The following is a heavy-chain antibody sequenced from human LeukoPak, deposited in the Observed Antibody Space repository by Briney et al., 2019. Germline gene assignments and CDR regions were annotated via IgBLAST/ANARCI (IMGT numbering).Heavy chain of an antibody. Sequence: ASVMVSCKASGYSFTSNAISWVRQAPGQGLEWMGWISPYNGNINYAQKLQGRVTMTTDTSTSTAYMELRSLRSDDTAVYYCARETNNWFDPGAREPWSPSPQ. CDR2: ISPYNGNI. CDR1: GYSFTSNA. J-gene: IGHJ5*02. CDR3: ARETNNWFDP. V-gene: IGHV1-18*01.